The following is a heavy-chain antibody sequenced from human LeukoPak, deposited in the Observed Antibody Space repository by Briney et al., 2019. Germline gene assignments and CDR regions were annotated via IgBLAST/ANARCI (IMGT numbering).Heavy chain of an antibody. CDR2: ISDSGNTI. Sequence: GGSLRLSCAAFGFTFSNYYMTWIRQAPGKGLQWISFISDSGNTIYYADSVEGRFTISRDNAKNSLYLQMHSLRAEDTAMYYCARSTLPGRSGRTEFFQHWGQGTLVTVSS. V-gene: IGHV3-11*01. CDR1: GFTFSNYY. D-gene: IGHD6-19*01. J-gene: IGHJ1*01. CDR3: ARSTLPGRSGRTEFFQH.